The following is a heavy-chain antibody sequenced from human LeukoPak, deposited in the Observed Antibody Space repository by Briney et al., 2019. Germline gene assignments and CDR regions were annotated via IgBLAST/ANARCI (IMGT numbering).Heavy chain of an antibody. D-gene: IGHD2-21*02. CDR1: GYTFTSYA. J-gene: IGHJ4*02. CDR3: ARLYCGGDCYVDY. Sequence: ASVKVSCKASGYTFTSYAMNWVRQAPGQGLEWMGIINPSGGSTSYAQKFQGRVTMTRDTSTSTVYMELSSLRSEDTAVYYCARLYCGGDCYVDYWGQGTLVTVSS. V-gene: IGHV1-46*01. CDR2: INPSGGST.